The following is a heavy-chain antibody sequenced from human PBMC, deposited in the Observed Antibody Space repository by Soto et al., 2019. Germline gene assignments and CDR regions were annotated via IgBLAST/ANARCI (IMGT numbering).Heavy chain of an antibody. CDR2: ISPIFGTP. D-gene: IGHD1-26*01. Sequence: QVQLVQSGAEVKKPGSSVTISCKASGGTFSSYTIIWVRQAPGQGLEWMAGISPIFGTPIYAQKFQDRVTITSDDSTMTAYMEMNRLTSEDTAVYYCARVVVGSRLSLDYWGQGTLVTSSS. CDR1: GGTFSSYT. V-gene: IGHV1-69*01. CDR3: ARVVVGSRLSLDY. J-gene: IGHJ4*02.